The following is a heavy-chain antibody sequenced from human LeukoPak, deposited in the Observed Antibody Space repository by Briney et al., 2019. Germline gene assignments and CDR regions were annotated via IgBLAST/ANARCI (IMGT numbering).Heavy chain of an antibody. CDR3: ARALRGAKSDDFDI. Sequence: PGGSLRLSCAASGFTFSTYSMNWVRQAPGKGLEWVSSISSSSSYIYYADSVTGRFTISRDNAKNSLYLQMNSLRAEDTAVYYCARALRGAKSDDFDIWGQGTMVTVSS. J-gene: IGHJ3*02. D-gene: IGHD3-16*01. CDR2: ISSSSSYI. V-gene: IGHV3-21*01. CDR1: GFTFSTYS.